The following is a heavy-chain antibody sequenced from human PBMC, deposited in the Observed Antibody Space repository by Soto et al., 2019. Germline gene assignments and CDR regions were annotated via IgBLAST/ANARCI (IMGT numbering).Heavy chain of an antibody. CDR3: AKAATVVTLYYFDY. CDR2: INDSGGST. V-gene: IGHV3-23*01. Sequence: EVQLLESGGGLVQPGGSLRLSCAASGFTFNNYGMSWVRQAPGKGLEWVSAINDSGGSTYYADSVKGRFTISRDNSKNTVYLQMNSLRAEDTAVYYCAKAATVVTLYYFDYWGQGTLVTVSS. D-gene: IGHD4-17*01. J-gene: IGHJ4*02. CDR1: GFTFNNYG.